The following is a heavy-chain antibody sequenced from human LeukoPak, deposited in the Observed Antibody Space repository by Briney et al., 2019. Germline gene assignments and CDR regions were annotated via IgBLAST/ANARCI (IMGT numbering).Heavy chain of an antibody. D-gene: IGHD5-18*01. Sequence: PGGSLRLSCAASGFTFSNAWMSWVRQAPGKGLEWVGRIRSKANSYATAYAASVKGRFTISRDDSKNTAYLQMNSLKTEDTAVYYCVWIQLWTQSFDPWGQGTLVTVSS. V-gene: IGHV3-73*01. J-gene: IGHJ5*02. CDR1: GFTFSNAW. CDR2: IRSKANSYAT. CDR3: VWIQLWTQSFDP.